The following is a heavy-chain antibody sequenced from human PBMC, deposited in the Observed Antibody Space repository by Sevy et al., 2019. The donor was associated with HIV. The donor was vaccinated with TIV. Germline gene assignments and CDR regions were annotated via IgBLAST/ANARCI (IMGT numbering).Heavy chain of an antibody. CDR3: ARETTTIQGVTLLDY. D-gene: IGHD3-10*01. CDR2: IDWDDDK. CDR1: GFSLSTRGMR. Sequence: SGPTLVKPTQTLTLTCTFSGFSLSTRGMRVSWIRQPPGNALEWLARIDWDDDKFYSTSLKTRLTISKDTSKNQVVLTMTNMDPVDTATYYCARETTTIQGVTLLDYWGQGTLVTVSS. V-gene: IGHV2-70*04. J-gene: IGHJ4*02.